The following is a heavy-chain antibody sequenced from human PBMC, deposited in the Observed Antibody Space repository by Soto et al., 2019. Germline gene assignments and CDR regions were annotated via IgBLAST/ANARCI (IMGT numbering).Heavy chain of an antibody. J-gene: IGHJ3*02. V-gene: IGHV4-59*01. CDR3: ARERGVTEDVFDI. CDR2: IYYSGST. Sequence: SDTLSLTCFVSGRSISSYYWSWIRQPPGHGLEWIGYIYYSGSTNYNPSLKSRVTISVDTSKKQFSLKLSSVPAADTAVYYCARERGVTEDVFDIWGEGTTGIVSS. D-gene: IGHD2-21*02. CDR1: GRSISSYY.